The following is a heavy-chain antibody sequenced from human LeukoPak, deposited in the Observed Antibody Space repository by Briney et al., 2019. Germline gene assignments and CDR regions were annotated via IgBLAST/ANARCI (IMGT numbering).Heavy chain of an antibody. D-gene: IGHD1-14*01. Sequence: SETLSLTCAVDGGSFSGYYWSWIRQPPGKGLEWIGEINHSGSSNYNPSLKSRVTISVDTSKNQFSLKLSSVTAADTAVYYCARGPRYYAFDIWGQGTMVTVSS. CDR3: ARGPRYYAFDI. V-gene: IGHV4-34*01. J-gene: IGHJ3*02. CDR1: GGSFSGYY. CDR2: INHSGSS.